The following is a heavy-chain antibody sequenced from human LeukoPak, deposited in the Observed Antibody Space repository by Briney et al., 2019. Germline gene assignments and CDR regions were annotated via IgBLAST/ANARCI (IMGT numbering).Heavy chain of an antibody. CDR1: GGSISSYY. CDR2: IYDSGRT. CDR3: ARDRLGGYSYVY. D-gene: IGHD5-12*01. J-gene: IGHJ4*02. Sequence: MPSETLSLTCTVSGGSISSYYWSWIRQPPGKGLEWIGYIYDSGRTNYNPSLKSRVTISKDTSKNQFSLKLSSVTAADTAVYYCARDRLGGYSYVYWGQGSLVTVSS. V-gene: IGHV4-59*01.